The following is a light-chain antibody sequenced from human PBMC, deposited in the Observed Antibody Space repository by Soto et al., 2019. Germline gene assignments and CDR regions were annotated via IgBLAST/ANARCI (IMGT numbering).Light chain of an antibody. J-gene: IGKJ4*01. V-gene: IGKV1-39*01. CDR2: VAS. Sequence: DIQMTQSPSSLSASVGDRVTITCRASQSVGTYLSWYQQKEGKAPKLLINVASTLQSGVPSRFSGSWSGTDFTIAISSLQPEDFATYYCQQSSSTPPTFGGGTRVEIK. CDR1: QSVGTY. CDR3: QQSSSTPPT.